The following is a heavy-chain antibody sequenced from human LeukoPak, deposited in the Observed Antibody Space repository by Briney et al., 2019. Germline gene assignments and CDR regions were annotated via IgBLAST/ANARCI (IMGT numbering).Heavy chain of an antibody. Sequence: ASVKVSCKASGYTFTGYYMHWVRQAPGQGLEWMGWINPNSGGINYAQKFQGRVTMTRDTSISTAYMELSRLRSDDTALYYCARVWAYYYYGSGSIVDDAFDIWGQGTMVTVSS. D-gene: IGHD3-10*01. CDR3: ARVWAYYYYGSGSIVDDAFDI. V-gene: IGHV1-2*02. J-gene: IGHJ3*02. CDR2: INPNSGGI. CDR1: GYTFTGYY.